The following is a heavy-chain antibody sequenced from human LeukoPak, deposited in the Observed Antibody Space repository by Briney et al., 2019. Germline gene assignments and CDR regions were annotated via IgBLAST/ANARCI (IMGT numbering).Heavy chain of an antibody. CDR3: ARADCTSTSCYAWRDAFDI. J-gene: IGHJ3*02. CDR2: IYHSGST. CDR1: GYSISSGYY. Sequence: PSEPLSLTCAVSGYSISSGYYWGWIRQPPGQGLEWIGRIYHSGSTYYNPSLKSRVTISVDMSKNQFSLKLSSVTAADTAVYYCARADCTSTSCYAWRDAFDIWGQGTMVTVST. D-gene: IGHD2-2*01. V-gene: IGHV4-38-2*01.